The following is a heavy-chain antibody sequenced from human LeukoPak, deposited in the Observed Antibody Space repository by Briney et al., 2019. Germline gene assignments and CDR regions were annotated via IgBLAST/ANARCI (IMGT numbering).Heavy chain of an antibody. J-gene: IGHJ4*02. CDR2: IHPGDSDT. CDR1: GYSFTNFW. CDR3: ARRSGGYFDY. D-gene: IGHD1-26*01. Sequence: GESLKISCKGSGYSFTNFWIGWVRQMPGKGLEWMGIIHPGDSDTRYSPSFQGQVTISADKSITTAYLQWNSLKASDTAMYYCARRSGGYFDYWGQGTLVTVSS. V-gene: IGHV5-51*01.